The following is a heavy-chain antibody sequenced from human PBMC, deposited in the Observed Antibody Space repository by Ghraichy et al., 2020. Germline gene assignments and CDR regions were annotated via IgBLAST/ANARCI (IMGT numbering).Heavy chain of an antibody. V-gene: IGHV3-23*01. Sequence: LSLTCAASGFTFSSYAMSWVRQAPGKGLEWVSAISGSGGSTYYADSVKGRFTISRDNSKNTLYLQMNSLRAEDTAVYYCAAKGSSSGGYFDYWGQGTLVTVSS. CDR1: GFTFSSYA. CDR2: ISGSGGST. CDR3: AAKGSSSGGYFDY. D-gene: IGHD6-6*01. J-gene: IGHJ4*02.